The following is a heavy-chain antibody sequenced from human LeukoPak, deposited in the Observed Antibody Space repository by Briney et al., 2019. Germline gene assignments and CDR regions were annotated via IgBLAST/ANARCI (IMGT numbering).Heavy chain of an antibody. J-gene: IGHJ4*02. CDR3: AIETYYGSGSYYND. D-gene: IGHD3-10*01. Sequence: SETLSLTCTASGGSISSYYWSWIRQPPGKGLEWIGYIYYSGSTNYNPSLKSRVTISVDTSKNQFSLKLSSVTAADTAVYYCAIETYYGSGSYYNDWGQGTLVTVSS. CDR2: IYYSGST. V-gene: IGHV4-59*01. CDR1: GGSISSYY.